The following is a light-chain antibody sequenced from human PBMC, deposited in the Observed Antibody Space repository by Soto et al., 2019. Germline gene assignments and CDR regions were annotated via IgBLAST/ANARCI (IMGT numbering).Light chain of an antibody. V-gene: IGKV3-11*01. CDR3: QQRSNWPLT. CDR1: QSVSNNY. J-gene: IGKJ4*01. CDR2: DAS. Sequence: DIVMTQSPATLSVSPGDRATLSCRASQSVSNNYLAWYQQKPGQAPRLLIYDASNRATGIPARFSGSGSGTDFTLTISSLEPEDFAVYYCQQRSNWPLTFGGGTKVDIK.